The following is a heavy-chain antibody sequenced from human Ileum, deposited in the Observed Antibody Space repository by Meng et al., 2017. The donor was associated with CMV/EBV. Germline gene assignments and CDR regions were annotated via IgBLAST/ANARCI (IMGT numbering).Heavy chain of an antibody. CDR2: ISTSGSFT. D-gene: IGHD2-2*01. J-gene: IGHJ5*02. V-gene: IGHV3-21*01. CDR3: AKGAATCGSTSCHRSWFDP. Sequence: GESLKISCAASGFTFTTYSMNWVRQAPGKGLEWVSLISTSGSFTYYADSVKGRFTISRDNAKNSLYLQLNSLRAEDTAVYYCAKGAATCGSTSCHRSWFDPWGQGTLVTVSS. CDR1: GFTFTTYS.